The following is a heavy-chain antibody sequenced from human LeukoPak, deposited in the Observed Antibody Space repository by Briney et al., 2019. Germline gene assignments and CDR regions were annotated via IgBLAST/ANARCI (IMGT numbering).Heavy chain of an antibody. CDR2: IYTSGRT. J-gene: IGHJ4*02. Sequence: SETLSLTCTVSGGSISSYYWSWIRQPAGKGLEWIGRIYTSGRTNYNPSLKSRVTMSVDTSKNQFSLNLSSVTAADTAVYYCARSSTSYPNDYWGQGTLVTVSS. V-gene: IGHV4-4*07. CDR1: GGSISSYY. CDR3: ARSSTSYPNDY. D-gene: IGHD2-2*01.